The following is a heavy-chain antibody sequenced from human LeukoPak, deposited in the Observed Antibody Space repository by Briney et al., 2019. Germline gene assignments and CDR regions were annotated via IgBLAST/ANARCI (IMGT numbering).Heavy chain of an antibody. J-gene: IGHJ4*02. CDR3: ARAQGDYGGDRFDY. V-gene: IGHV4-39*07. CDR1: GVSISSGSNY. CDR2: IYSRGST. D-gene: IGHD4-23*01. Sequence: PSETLSLTCSVSGVSISSGSNYWGWIRQPPGKTLEWIGSIYSRGSTYYNSSLKSRVIILIDTSKNHFSLTLSSVTAADTAVYYCARAQGDYGGDRFDYWGQGTLVTVSS.